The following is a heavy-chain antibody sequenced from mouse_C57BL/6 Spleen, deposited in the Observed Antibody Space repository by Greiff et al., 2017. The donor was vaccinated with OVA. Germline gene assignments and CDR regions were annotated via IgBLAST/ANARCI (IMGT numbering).Heavy chain of an antibody. CDR2: ISSGGSYT. CDR1: GFTFSSYG. J-gene: IGHJ2*01. Sequence: EVQLVESGGDLVKPGGSLKLSCAASGFTFSSYGMSWVRQTPDKRLEWVATISSGGSYTYYPDSVKGRFTISRDNAKNTLYLQMSSLKSEDTAMYYCARQSSYFDYWGQGTTLTVSS. CDR3: ARQSSYFDY. V-gene: IGHV5-6*01. D-gene: IGHD1-1*01.